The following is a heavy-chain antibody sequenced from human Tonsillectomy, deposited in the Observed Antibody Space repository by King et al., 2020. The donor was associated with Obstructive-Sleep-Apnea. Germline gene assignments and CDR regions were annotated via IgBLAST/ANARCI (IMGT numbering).Heavy chain of an antibody. V-gene: IGHV1-18*01. Sequence: QLVQSGAEVKKPGASVKVSCKASGYTFTSYGISWVRQAPGQGLEWMGWISAYNGNTNYAQKLKGRVTMTTDTSTSTAHMERRSLRSDDTAVYYCARSTYSLQGYYYYGMDVWGQGTTVTVSS. D-gene: IGHD1-1*01. CDR3: ARSTYSLQGYYYYGMDV. CDR1: GYTFTSYG. J-gene: IGHJ6*02. CDR2: ISAYNGNT.